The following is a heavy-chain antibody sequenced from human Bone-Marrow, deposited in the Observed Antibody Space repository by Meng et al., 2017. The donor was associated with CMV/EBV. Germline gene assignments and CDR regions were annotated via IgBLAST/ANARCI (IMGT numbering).Heavy chain of an antibody. CDR2: IHYSGGT. CDR3: AREVRKRWLQLHYFDY. J-gene: IGHJ4*02. CDR1: GNSISSSIYY. D-gene: IGHD5-24*01. V-gene: IGHV4-39*07. Sequence: SETLSLTCTVSGNSISSSIYYWGWIRQPPGKGLEWIGTIHYSGGTYHNPSLESRVTISVDTSKNQFSLKLSSVTAADTAVYYCAREVRKRWLQLHYFDYWGQGTLVTVSS.